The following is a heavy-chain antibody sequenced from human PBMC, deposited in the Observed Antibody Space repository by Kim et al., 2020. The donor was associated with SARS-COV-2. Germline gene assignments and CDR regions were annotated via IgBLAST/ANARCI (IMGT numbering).Heavy chain of an antibody. J-gene: IGHJ4*02. Sequence: SETLSLTCTVSGGSISSGDYYWSWIRQPPGKGLEWIGYIYYSGRTYYNPSLKSRVTISVDTSKNQFSLKLSSVTAAYTAVYYCARVLAYYGSGSPFDSWGQGTLVTVSA. CDR1: GGSISSGDYY. CDR3: ARVLAYYGSGSPFDS. V-gene: IGHV4-30-4*01. CDR2: IYYSGRT. D-gene: IGHD3-10*01.